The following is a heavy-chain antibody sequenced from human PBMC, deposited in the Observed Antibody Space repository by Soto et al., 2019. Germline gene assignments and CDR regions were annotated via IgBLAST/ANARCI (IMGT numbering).Heavy chain of an antibody. CDR2: IIPILGIA. Sequence: QVQLVQSGAEVKKPGSSVKVSCKASAGTFSSYTISWVRQAPGQGLEWMGRIIPILGIANYAQKFQGRVTITADKSTSTAYMELSSLRSEDTAVYYCAYAYYYDSSGYLYYFDYWGQGTLVTVSS. CDR1: AGTFSSYT. V-gene: IGHV1-69*02. J-gene: IGHJ4*02. CDR3: AYAYYYDSSGYLYYFDY. D-gene: IGHD3-22*01.